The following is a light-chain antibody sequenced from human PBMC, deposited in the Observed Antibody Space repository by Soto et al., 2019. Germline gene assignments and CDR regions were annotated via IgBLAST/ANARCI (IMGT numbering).Light chain of an antibody. Sequence: QSALTQPASVSGSPGQSITISCTGTSSDVGGYNYVSWYQQHPGKPPKLIIYEVSNRPSGVSDRFSGSKSGNTASLTISGLQAEDEADYYCSSYTSTSSYVFATGTKVTVL. CDR1: SSDVGGYNY. J-gene: IGLJ1*01. CDR2: EVS. V-gene: IGLV2-14*03. CDR3: SSYTSTSSYV.